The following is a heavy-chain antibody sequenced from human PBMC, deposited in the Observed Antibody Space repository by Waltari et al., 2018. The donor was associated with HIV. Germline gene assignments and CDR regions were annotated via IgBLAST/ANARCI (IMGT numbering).Heavy chain of an antibody. V-gene: IGHV4-31*11. J-gene: IGHJ4*02. D-gene: IGHD2-15*01. CDR1: GVSINIGGYY. CDR2: IYNNRNT. CDR3: ARGRKGYLGIEDFDS. Sequence: QVQLQESGPGLLRPSQTLSLTCAVSGVSINIGGYYWSWVRQHPKTGLQWIGHIYNNRNTYTHPSPQSRVTISLDTSQHQFSLTLSSVTAADNAVYYCARGRKGYLGIEDFDSWGQGTLVTVSS.